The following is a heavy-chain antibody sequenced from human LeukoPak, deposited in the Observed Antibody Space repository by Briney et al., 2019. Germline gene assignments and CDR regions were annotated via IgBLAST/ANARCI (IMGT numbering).Heavy chain of an antibody. CDR1: GFSFSTYS. D-gene: IGHD7-27*01. V-gene: IGHV3-21*01. Sequence: PGGSLRLSCAASGFSFSTYSMNWVRQAPGKGLEWVSSISSSSSYIYYADSVKGRFTISRDKSKNTLYLQMSSLRAEDTAVYYCVKNWGYGDDYWGQGTLVTVSS. CDR2: ISSSSSYI. CDR3: VKNWGYGDDY. J-gene: IGHJ4*02.